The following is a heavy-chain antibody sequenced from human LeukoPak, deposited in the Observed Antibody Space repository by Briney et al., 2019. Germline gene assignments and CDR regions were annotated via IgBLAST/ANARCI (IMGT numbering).Heavy chain of an antibody. V-gene: IGHV1-69*05. J-gene: IGHJ4*02. Sequence: GASVKVSCKASGGTFSSYAISWVRQAPGQGLEWMGGIIPIFGTANYAQKFQGRVTITTDESTSTAYIELSSLRSEDTAVYYCARNYGDYVYYFDYWGQGTLVTVSS. CDR2: IIPIFGTA. D-gene: IGHD4-17*01. CDR3: ARNYGDYVYYFDY. CDR1: GGTFSSYA.